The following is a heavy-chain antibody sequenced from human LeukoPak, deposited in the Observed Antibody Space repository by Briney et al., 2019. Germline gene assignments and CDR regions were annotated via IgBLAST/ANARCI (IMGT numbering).Heavy chain of an antibody. CDR3: ARDSSGYSSGWYPDY. J-gene: IGHJ4*02. V-gene: IGHV1-69*13. Sequence: GASVKVSCKASGGTFSSYAISWVRQAPGQGLEWMGGIIPIFGTANYAQKFQGRVTITADESTSTAYVELSSLRSDDTAVYYCARDSSGYSSGWYPDYWGQGTLVTVSS. D-gene: IGHD6-19*01. CDR1: GGTFSSYA. CDR2: IIPIFGTA.